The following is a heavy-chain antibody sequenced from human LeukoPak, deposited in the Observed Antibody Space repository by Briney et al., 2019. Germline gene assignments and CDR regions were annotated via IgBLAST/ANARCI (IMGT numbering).Heavy chain of an antibody. D-gene: IGHD6-13*01. J-gene: IGHJ4*02. CDR2: ISYGGSNK. CDR3: AKDSSSSWFGGDSK. V-gene: IGHV3-30*18. Sequence: QPGRSLRLSCAASGFTFSNYGLHWVRQAPGKGLEWVALISYGGSNKNYADSVKGRFTISRDNSKNTLYLQMNSLRAEDTAVYYCAKDSSSSWFGGDSKWGQGTLVTVSS. CDR1: GFTFSNYG.